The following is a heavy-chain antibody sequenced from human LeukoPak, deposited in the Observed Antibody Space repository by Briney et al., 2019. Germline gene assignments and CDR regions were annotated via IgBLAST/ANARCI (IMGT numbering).Heavy chain of an antibody. Sequence: GGSLRLSCAASGFTFSMSWMAWVRQAPGEGLEWVANIKEDGGEKNYLDSVKGRFTISRDNSKNTLYLQMNSLRAEDTAVYYCAKSPTSSGSYYSPLYFDYWGQGTLVTVSS. V-gene: IGHV3-7*03. J-gene: IGHJ4*02. CDR2: IKEDGGEK. CDR3: AKSPTSSGSYYSPLYFDY. CDR1: GFTFSMSW. D-gene: IGHD3-10*01.